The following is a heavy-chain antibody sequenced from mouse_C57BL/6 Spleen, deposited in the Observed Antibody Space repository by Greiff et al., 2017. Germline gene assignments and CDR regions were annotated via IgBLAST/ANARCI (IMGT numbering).Heavy chain of an antibody. CDR2: IYPKNGST. CDR3: AMGGGDGYYAMDY. J-gene: IGHJ4*01. V-gene: IGHV1-64*01. D-gene: IGHD1-1*02. Sequence: VQLQQSGAELVKPGASVKMSCKASGYTFTSYWMNWVKQRPGQGLEWIGKIYPKNGSTYYNEKFKGKATLTVDKSSSTAYMQLSSLTSEDAAVYCCAMGGGDGYYAMDYWGQGTSVTVSS. CDR1: GYTFTSYW.